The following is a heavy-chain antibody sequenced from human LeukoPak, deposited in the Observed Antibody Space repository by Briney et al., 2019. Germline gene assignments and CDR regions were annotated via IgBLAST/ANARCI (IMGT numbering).Heavy chain of an antibody. CDR3: ARAILSGYPDS. J-gene: IGHJ4*02. D-gene: IGHD3-3*01. CDR2: IYYSGST. Sequence: SETLSLTCSVSGGSISTYYWTWIRQPPGKGLEWIGYIYYSGSTNYNPSLKSRVTISLDTSKNQFSLKLSSVTAADTAVYYCARAILSGYPDSWGQGTLVIVFS. V-gene: IGHV4-59*01. CDR1: GGSISTYY.